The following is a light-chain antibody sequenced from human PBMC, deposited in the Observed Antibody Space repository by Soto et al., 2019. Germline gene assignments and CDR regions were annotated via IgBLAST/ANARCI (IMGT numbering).Light chain of an antibody. CDR2: GAS. CDR1: QSISSNY. V-gene: IGKV3-20*01. J-gene: IGKJ1*01. CDR3: QQYGSSPRT. Sequence: EIVLTQSPGTLSMSPGERATLSCRASQSISSNYLAWYQQKPGQAPRLLIYGASSRATGIPDRFSGSGSGTDFTLTISGLEAEDFAVYYCQQYGSSPRTFGQGPKVEFK.